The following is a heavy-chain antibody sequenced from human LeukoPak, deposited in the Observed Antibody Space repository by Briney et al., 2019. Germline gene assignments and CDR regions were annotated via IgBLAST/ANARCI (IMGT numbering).Heavy chain of an antibody. CDR2: IKGDEGEK. D-gene: IGHD6-19*01. Sequence: PGGSLRLSCAASGFTFSSCWMSWVRQAPGKGLKWLANIKGDEGEKYYVDSVKGRFTISRDNAKNSLYLQMNSLRDKDTAVYYCAKYRPLAGLEYWGQGTLVTVSS. CDR1: GFTFSSCW. V-gene: IGHV3-7*01. CDR3: AKYRPLAGLEY. J-gene: IGHJ4*02.